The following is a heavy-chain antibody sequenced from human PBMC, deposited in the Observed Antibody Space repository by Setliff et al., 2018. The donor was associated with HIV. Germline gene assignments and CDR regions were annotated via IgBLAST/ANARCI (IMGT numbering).Heavy chain of an antibody. J-gene: IGHJ6*02. Sequence: LRLSCAASGFTFSSNWMHWVRQAPGKGLVWVSRINSDGRSTSYADSVKGRFTISRDNAKNTLYLQMNSLRAEDTAVYYCARDYGSGTYYYYYGLDVWGQGTTVTVSS. V-gene: IGHV3-74*01. CDR2: INSDGRST. D-gene: IGHD3-10*01. CDR3: ARDYGSGTYYYYYGLDV. CDR1: GFTFSSNW.